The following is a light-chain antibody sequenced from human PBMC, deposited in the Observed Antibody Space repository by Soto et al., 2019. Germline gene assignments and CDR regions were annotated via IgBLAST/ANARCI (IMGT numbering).Light chain of an antibody. CDR3: LLYYGGSWV. CDR2: NTN. J-gene: IGLJ3*02. V-gene: IGLV7-43*01. CDR1: TGAVTTGYY. Sequence: QAVVTQEPSLTVSPGGTVTLTCASSTGAVTTGYYPSWFQHKPGHAPRALIYNTNDKHSWTPARLSGSLLGDNAALTLSGVQPEDEAEYYCLLYYGGSWVFGGGTKLTVL.